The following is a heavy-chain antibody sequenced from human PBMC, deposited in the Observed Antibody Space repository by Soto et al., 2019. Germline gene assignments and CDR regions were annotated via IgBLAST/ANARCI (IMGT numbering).Heavy chain of an antibody. Sequence: SSETLSLTCTVSGGSISSYYWSWIRQPPGKGLEWIGYIYYSGSTNYNPSLKSRVTISVDTSKNQFSLKLSSVTAADTAVYYCARVAPRVWSGYRNLLDPWGQGTLVTVSS. CDR3: ARVAPRVWSGYRNLLDP. V-gene: IGHV4-59*01. J-gene: IGHJ5*02. D-gene: IGHD3-3*01. CDR1: GGSISSYY. CDR2: IYYSGST.